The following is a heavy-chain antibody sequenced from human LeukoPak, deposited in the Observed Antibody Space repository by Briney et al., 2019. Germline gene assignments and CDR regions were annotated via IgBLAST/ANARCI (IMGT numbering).Heavy chain of an antibody. D-gene: IGHD3-10*01. V-gene: IGHV4-59*01. CDR1: GGSISSYY. J-gene: IGHJ4*02. CDR2: IYYSGST. Sequence: PSETLSLTCTVSGGSISSYYWSWIRQPPGKGLEWIGYIYYSGSTNYNPSLKSRVTISVDTSKNQFSLKLSSVTAADTAVYYCARGYGSGSYYKGTFDYWGQGTLVTVSS. CDR3: ARGYGSGSYYKGTFDY.